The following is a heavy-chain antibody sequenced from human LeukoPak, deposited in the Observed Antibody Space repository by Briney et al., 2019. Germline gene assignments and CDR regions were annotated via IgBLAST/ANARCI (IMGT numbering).Heavy chain of an antibody. D-gene: IGHD6-19*01. Sequence: PGRSLRLSCAASGFTFSSYGVHWVRQAPGKGLEWVAVIWYDGSNKYYADSVKGRFTISRDNSKNTLYLQMNSLRAEDTAVYYCAKDVVEYSSGWYYFDYWGQGTLVTVSS. J-gene: IGHJ4*02. CDR2: IWYDGSNK. V-gene: IGHV3-30*18. CDR1: GFTFSSYG. CDR3: AKDVVEYSSGWYYFDY.